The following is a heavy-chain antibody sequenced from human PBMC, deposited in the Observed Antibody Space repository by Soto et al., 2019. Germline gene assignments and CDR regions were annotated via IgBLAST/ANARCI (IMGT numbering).Heavy chain of an antibody. CDR1: GYTFTSYG. Sequence: QVQLVQSGAEVKKPGASVKVSCKASGYTFTSYGISWVRQAPGQGLEWMGWISAYNGNTNYAQKLQGRVTMTTDTSTSTANMELRSLRSDDTGVYYGARGTAMVVQGAPIDYWGQGTLVTVSS. J-gene: IGHJ4*02. CDR3: ARGTAMVVQGAPIDY. V-gene: IGHV1-18*01. CDR2: ISAYNGNT. D-gene: IGHD5-18*01.